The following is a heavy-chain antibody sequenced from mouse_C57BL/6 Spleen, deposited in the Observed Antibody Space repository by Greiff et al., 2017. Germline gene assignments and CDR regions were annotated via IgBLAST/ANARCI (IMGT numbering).Heavy chain of an antibody. J-gene: IGHJ2*01. Sequence: QVQLQQSGPGLVQPSQSLSITCTVSGFSLTSYGVHWVRQSPGKGLEWLGVIWSAGSTDYNAAFISRLSISKDNSKSQVFFKMNSLQADDTAIYYCARDYGSSYFDYWGQGTTLTVSS. D-gene: IGHD1-1*01. CDR2: IWSAGST. CDR3: ARDYGSSYFDY. CDR1: GFSLTSYG. V-gene: IGHV2-2*01.